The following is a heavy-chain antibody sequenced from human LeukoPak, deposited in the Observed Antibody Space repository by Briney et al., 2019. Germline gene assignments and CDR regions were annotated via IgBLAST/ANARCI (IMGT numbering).Heavy chain of an antibody. D-gene: IGHD3-3*01. J-gene: IGHJ4*02. CDR3: ARDVFDFWSGYPDY. Sequence: SETLSLTCAVYGESFSGYYWSWIRQPPGKGLEWIGEINHSGSTNYNPSLKSRVTISVDTSKNQFSLKLSSVTAADTAVYYCARDVFDFWSGYPDYWGQGTLVTVSS. CDR1: GESFSGYY. CDR2: INHSGST. V-gene: IGHV4-34*01.